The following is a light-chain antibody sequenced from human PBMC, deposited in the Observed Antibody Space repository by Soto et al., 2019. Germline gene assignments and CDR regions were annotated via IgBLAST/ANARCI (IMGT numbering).Light chain of an antibody. J-gene: IGKJ2*01. Sequence: DIQMTQSPSSLSASVGDRVTITCRASQSIISYLNWYQQKPGKAPKLLIYAASSLQSGVPSRFSGSGSGTDFTLTISSLQPEDFATYYCQQSYSTPPYTFVQGTKLEIK. CDR3: QQSYSTPPYT. V-gene: IGKV1-39*01. CDR2: AAS. CDR1: QSIISY.